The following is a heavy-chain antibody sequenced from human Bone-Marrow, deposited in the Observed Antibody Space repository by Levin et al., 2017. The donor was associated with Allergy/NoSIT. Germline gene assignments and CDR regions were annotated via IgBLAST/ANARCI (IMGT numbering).Heavy chain of an antibody. Sequence: SETLSLTCAVSGYSISSGYYWGWIRQPPGKGLEWIGSIYHSGSTYYNPSLKSRVTISVDTSKNQFSLKLSSVTAADTAVYYCARAAGIAEYYYDYDGMDVWGQGTTVTVSS. D-gene: IGHD6-13*01. J-gene: IGHJ6*02. V-gene: IGHV4-38-2*01. CDR3: ARAAGIAEYYYDYDGMDV. CDR2: IYHSGST. CDR1: GYSISSGYY.